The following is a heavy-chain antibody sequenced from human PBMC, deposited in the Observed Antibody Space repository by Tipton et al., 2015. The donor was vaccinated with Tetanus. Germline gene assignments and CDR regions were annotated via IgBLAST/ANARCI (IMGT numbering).Heavy chain of an antibody. CDR1: GGPINSGDYF. CDR3: ARDQGGGRVARLNWFDP. V-gene: IGHV4-31*03. Sequence: TLSLTCTVSGGPINSGDYFWNWIRHHPGKGLEWIGYVYYSGSTYYNPSLKSRVTISVDTSSNQFFLKLTSVTAADTAVYYCARDQGGGRVARLNWFDPWGQGTLVTVSS. CDR2: VYYSGST. J-gene: IGHJ5*02. D-gene: IGHD2-21*01.